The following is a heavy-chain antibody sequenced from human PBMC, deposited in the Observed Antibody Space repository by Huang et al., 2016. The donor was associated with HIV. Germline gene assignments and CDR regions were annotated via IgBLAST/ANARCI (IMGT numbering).Heavy chain of an antibody. D-gene: IGHD4-4*01. CDR2: INHSGST. CDR3: ARGGATVTTSPGFEYYMDV. CDR1: GGSLSGYY. V-gene: IGHV4-34*01. J-gene: IGHJ6*03. Sequence: QVQLQQWGAGLLKPSGTLSLTCAVYGGSLSGYYWAWIRQSPVKGLEWIGEINHSGSTNYRPSLKSRVIISVDKSKNQVSLKLTSVTSADTAVYYCARGGATVTTSPGFEYYMDVWAKGPRSPSP.